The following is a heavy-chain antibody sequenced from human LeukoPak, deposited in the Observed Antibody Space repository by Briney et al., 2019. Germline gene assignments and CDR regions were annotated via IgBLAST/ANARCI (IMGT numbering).Heavy chain of an antibody. CDR2: ISHDGTVT. V-gene: IGHV3-30*18. CDR3: AKERSQYASSWFDH. Sequence: PGRSLRLSCEASGFTFSSYGMQWVRQAPGMGPEWVSVISHDGTVTHYADSVKGRFTISRDRSTNTLYLQMDSLRVEDTAVYYCAKERSQYASSWFDHWGQGTLVTVSS. CDR1: GFTFSSYG. J-gene: IGHJ5*02. D-gene: IGHD2-2*01.